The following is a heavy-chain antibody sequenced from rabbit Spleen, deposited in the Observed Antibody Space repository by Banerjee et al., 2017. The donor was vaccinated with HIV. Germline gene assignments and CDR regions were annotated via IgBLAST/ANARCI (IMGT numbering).Heavy chain of an antibody. CDR3: ARGLSRSNL. D-gene: IGHD1-1*01. CDR1: GFDLSSYYY. Sequence: QEQLEESGGDLVQPEGSLTLTCKASGFDLSSYYYMCWVRQAPGKGLEWIGCIYTGDGSTYYASWAKGRFTISKTSSTMVTLQMTSLTAADTATYFCARGLSRSNLWGPGTLVTVS. J-gene: IGHJ4*01. CDR2: IYTGDGST. V-gene: IGHV1S45*01.